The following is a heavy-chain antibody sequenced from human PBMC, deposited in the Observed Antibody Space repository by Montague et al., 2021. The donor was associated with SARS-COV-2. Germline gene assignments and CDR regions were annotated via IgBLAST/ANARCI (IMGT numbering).Heavy chain of an antibody. CDR2: ISWNSGSI. D-gene: IGHD1-26*01. CDR1: GFTFDDYA. CDR3: AKGYSGDYRRNYAFDI. V-gene: IGHV3-9*01. J-gene: IGHJ3*02. Sequence: SLRLSCAASGFTFDDYAMHWVRQAPGKGLEWVSGISWNSGSIGYADSVKGRFTISRDNAKNSLYLQMNSLRAEDTALYYCAKGYSGDYRRNYAFDIWGQGTMVTVSS.